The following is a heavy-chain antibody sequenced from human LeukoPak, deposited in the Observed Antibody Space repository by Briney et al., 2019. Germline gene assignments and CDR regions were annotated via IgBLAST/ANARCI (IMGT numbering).Heavy chain of an antibody. CDR3: ARALVTRLGAFGI. CDR1: GFTFSNDW. Sequence: PGGSLRLSCAAAGFTFSNDWMHWVRQAPGKGLEWVSRTKRDGSGTNYADSVKGRFTISRDNAQNTLYLQMNNLGVDDTAVYYCARALVTRLGAFGIWGQGTMVIVFS. CDR2: TKRDGSGT. J-gene: IGHJ3*02. D-gene: IGHD1-26*01. V-gene: IGHV3-74*01.